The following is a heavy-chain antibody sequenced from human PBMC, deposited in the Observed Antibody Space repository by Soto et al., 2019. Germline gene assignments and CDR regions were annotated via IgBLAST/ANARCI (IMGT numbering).Heavy chain of an antibody. CDR2: MYWDDDK. J-gene: IGHJ4*02. V-gene: IGHV2-5*02. CDR3: AHRVLRTVFGLVTTTAIYFDF. Sequence: QSTWNESGPTVVRPTEPLTLTCRFSGFSLTNSGVGVGWIRQSPGKAPEWLALMYWDDDKRYSASLKSRLTLTKDTSKNQVVLTVSDLDPTDTATYYCAHRVLRTVFGLVTTTAIYFDFWGQGTPVAVSS. CDR1: GFSLTNSGVG. D-gene: IGHD3-3*01.